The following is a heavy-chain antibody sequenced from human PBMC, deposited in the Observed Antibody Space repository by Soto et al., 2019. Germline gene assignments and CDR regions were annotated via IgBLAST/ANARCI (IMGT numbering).Heavy chain of an antibody. D-gene: IGHD6-6*01. J-gene: IGHJ6*02. V-gene: IGHV3-23*01. CDR2: ISGSGGST. CDR3: AKARGGSSSSYYYYGMDV. Sequence: GGSLRLSCATSGFTFSSYAMSWVRQAPGKGLEWVSAISGSGGSTYYADSVKGRFTISRDNSKNTLYLQMNSLRAEDTAVYYCAKARGGSSSSYYYYGMDVWGQGTTVTVSS. CDR1: GFTFSSYA.